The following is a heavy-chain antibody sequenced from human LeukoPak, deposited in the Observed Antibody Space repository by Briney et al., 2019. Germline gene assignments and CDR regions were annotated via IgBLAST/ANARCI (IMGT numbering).Heavy chain of an antibody. CDR3: ARDQKDNCSGGSCYSVYLDY. V-gene: IGHV3-33*01. CDR2: IWYDGSNT. J-gene: IGHJ4*02. D-gene: IGHD2-15*01. CDR1: GFTFSTYG. Sequence: PGGSLRLSCAASGFTFSTYGMHWVRQAPGKGLEWVAVIWYDGSNTYYADSVKGRFTISRDNSKNTLYLQMNSLRAEDTAVCYCARDQKDNCSGGSCYSVYLDYWGQGTLVTVSS.